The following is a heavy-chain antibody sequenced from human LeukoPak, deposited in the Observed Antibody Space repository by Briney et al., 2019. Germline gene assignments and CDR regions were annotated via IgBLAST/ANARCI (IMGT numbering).Heavy chain of an antibody. CDR2: ITGSGGST. D-gene: IGHD1-26*01. CDR1: RFTFSNYA. V-gene: IGHV3-23*01. Sequence: GGSLRLSCAASRFTFSNYAMSWVRQAPGKGLEWVSTITGSGGSTYYADSVKGRFTISRDNSKNTLYLQMNSLRPEDTAVYYCAKDRGANRGDWFDPWGQGTLVTVSS. CDR3: AKDRGANRGDWFDP. J-gene: IGHJ5*02.